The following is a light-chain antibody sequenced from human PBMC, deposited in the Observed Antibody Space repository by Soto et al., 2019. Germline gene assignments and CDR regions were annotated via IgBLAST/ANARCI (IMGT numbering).Light chain of an antibody. V-gene: IGLV2-14*01. CDR2: DVT. CDR3: SSYTASSSYV. CDR1: SSDVGGYIY. J-gene: IGLJ1*01. Sequence: QSVLTQPACVSGSPGQSITISCTGTSSDVGGYIYVSWYQQHPGKAPKLMIYDVTSRPSGVSYRFSGSKSGNTASLTISGLQAEGEADYYCSSYTASSSYVFGTGTKVTVL.